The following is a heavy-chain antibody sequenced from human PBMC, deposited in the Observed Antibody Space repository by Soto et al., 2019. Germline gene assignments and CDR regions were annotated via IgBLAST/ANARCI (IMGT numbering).Heavy chain of an antibody. CDR2: IIPIFGTA. CDR3: ARDPDRSSTSCYSWFDP. CDR1: GGTFSSYA. D-gene: IGHD2-2*01. Sequence: QVQLVQSGAKVKKPGSSVKISCKASGGTFSSYAISWVRQAPGQGLEWMGGIIPIFGTANYAQKFQGRVTITADESTSTAYMELSSLRAEDTAVYYCARDPDRSSTSCYSWFDPWGQGTLVTVSS. V-gene: IGHV1-69*01. J-gene: IGHJ5*02.